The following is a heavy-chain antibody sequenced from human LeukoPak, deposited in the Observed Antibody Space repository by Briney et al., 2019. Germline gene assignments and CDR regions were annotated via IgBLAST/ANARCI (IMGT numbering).Heavy chain of an antibody. Sequence: SETLSLTCTVSGGSISSGDYYWSWIRQPPGKGLEWIGYIYYSGSTYYNPSLKSRVTISVDTSKNQFSLKLSSVTPADTAVYYCARSLLTVNRFDPWGQGTLVTVSS. D-gene: IGHD4-17*01. CDR1: GGSISSGDYY. J-gene: IGHJ5*02. CDR3: ARSLLTVNRFDP. CDR2: IYYSGST. V-gene: IGHV4-30-4*01.